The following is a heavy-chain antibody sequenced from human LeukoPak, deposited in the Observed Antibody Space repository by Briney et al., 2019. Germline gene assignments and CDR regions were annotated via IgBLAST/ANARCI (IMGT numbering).Heavy chain of an antibody. CDR1: GFTFSSFW. V-gene: IGHV3-7*04. Sequence: GRSLRLSCAASGFTFSSFWMSWVRQAPGKGLEWVANIKGDGSEKYYMDSVKGRFTISRDNAKNSLYLQMNSLRAEDTAVYYCARDVRASFDYWGQGTLVTVSS. CDR2: IKGDGSEK. J-gene: IGHJ4*02. CDR3: ARDVRASFDY.